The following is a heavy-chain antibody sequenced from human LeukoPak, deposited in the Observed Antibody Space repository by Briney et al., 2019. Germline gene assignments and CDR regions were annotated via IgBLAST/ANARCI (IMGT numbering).Heavy chain of an antibody. Sequence: SETLSLTCTVSGGSISSSSYYWGWIRQPPGKGLEWIGSIYYSGSTYYNPSLKSRVTISVDTSKNQFSLKLSSVTAADTAVYYCARPNRPGRRLLAFDIWGQGTMVTVSS. CDR3: ARPNRPGRRLLAFDI. V-gene: IGHV4-39*07. CDR2: IYYSGST. CDR1: GGSISSSSYY. D-gene: IGHD3-16*01. J-gene: IGHJ3*02.